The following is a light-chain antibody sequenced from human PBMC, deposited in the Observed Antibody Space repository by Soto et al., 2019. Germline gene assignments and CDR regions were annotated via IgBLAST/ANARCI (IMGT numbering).Light chain of an antibody. CDR3: QQYGSSPPT. J-gene: IGKJ1*01. V-gene: IGKV3-20*01. CDR2: DAS. Sequence: EIVLTQSPGTLSLSPGERATLSCRASQSISDTLALYQQKPGQAPRLLIYDASSRATGIPERFSGSGSGTDFNLSVSRLEPEDFAVYFCQQYGSSPPTFGQGTKVDIK. CDR1: QSISDT.